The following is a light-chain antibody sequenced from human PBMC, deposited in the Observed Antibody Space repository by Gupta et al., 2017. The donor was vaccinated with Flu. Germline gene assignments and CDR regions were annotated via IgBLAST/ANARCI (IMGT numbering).Light chain of an antibody. CDR1: QSVSSSS. V-gene: IGKV3-20*01. Sequence: EIMLTQSPGTLSLSPGERATLSCRASQSVSSSSLAWYQHRPGQAPRLLLYGASSRATGIPDRFSGSGSGTDFSLTIRRLETEDFAVYYCQHYDTSLTFGQGTRLEI. CDR2: GAS. J-gene: IGKJ5*01. CDR3: QHYDTSLT.